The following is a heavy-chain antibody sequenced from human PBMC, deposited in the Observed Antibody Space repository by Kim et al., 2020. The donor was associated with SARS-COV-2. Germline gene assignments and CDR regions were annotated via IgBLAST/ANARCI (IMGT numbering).Heavy chain of an antibody. V-gene: IGHV1-18*01. CDR3: ARALRRHYGSGSFPNWFDP. CDR1: GYTFTSYG. J-gene: IGHJ5*02. CDR2: ISAYNGNT. D-gene: IGHD3-10*01. Sequence: ASVKVSCKASGYTFTSYGISWVRQAPGQGLEWMGGISAYNGNTNYAQKLQGRVTMTTDTSTSTAYMELRSLRSDDTAVYYCARALRRHYGSGSFPNWFDPWGQGTLVTVSS.